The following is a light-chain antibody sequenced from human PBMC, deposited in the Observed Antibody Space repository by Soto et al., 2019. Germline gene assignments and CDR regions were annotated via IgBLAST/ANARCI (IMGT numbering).Light chain of an antibody. CDR1: SGSVASTY. V-gene: IGLV6-57*04. J-gene: IGLJ1*01. CDR2: EDK. Sequence: NFMLTQPHSVSESPGKTITISCTRSSGSVASTYVQWYQQRPGSAPTTVIYEDKHRPSGVPDRFSGSIDSSSNSASLTISGLKTEDEADYYCQSYDSSNQVFGTGTKVTV. CDR3: QSYDSSNQV.